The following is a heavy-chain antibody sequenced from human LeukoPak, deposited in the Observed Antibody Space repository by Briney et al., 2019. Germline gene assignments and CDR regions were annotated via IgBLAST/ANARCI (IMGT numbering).Heavy chain of an antibody. J-gene: IGHJ3*02. Sequence: GGSLRLSCAASGFTFSSYGMHWVRQAPGKGLEWVAVISYDGSNKYYADSVKGRFTISRDDSKNTLYLQMNSLRTEDTAVYYCAKSYNWNDVGAFDIWGQGTMVTVSS. D-gene: IGHD1-20*01. CDR1: GFTFSSYG. V-gene: IGHV3-30*18. CDR3: AKSYNWNDVGAFDI. CDR2: ISYDGSNK.